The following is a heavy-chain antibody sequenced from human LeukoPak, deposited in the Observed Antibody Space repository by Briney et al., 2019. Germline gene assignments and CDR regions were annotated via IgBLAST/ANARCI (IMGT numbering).Heavy chain of an antibody. CDR1: GGSIGIYY. Sequence: SGTLSLTCTVSGGSIGIYYWNWIRQPAGKGLEWIGRIHTSGSIIYNPSLKSRVTMSLDTSNNQFSLYLSSVTAADTAVYYCAREGDNSYGYWGQGTLVTVSS. CDR2: IHTSGSI. V-gene: IGHV4-4*07. D-gene: IGHD5-18*01. J-gene: IGHJ4*02. CDR3: AREGDNSYGY.